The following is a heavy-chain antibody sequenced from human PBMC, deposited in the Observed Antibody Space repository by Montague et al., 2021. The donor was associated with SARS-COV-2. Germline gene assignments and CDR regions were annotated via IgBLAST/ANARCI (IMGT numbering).Heavy chain of an antibody. Sequence: PALVKPTQTLTLTCTFSGFSLSTSGVGVGWIRQPPGKALEWLALIYWDDDKRYSPSLKSRLTITKDTSKNQVVLTMTNMDPVDTATYYCAHRGPIAVAGPYFDYWGQGTLVTVSS. CDR3: AHRGPIAVAGPYFDY. CDR2: IYWDDDK. J-gene: IGHJ4*02. D-gene: IGHD6-19*01. V-gene: IGHV2-5*02. CDR1: GFSLSTSGVG.